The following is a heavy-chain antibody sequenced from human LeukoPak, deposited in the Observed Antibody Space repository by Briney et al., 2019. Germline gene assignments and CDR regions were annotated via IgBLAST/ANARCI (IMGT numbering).Heavy chain of an antibody. D-gene: IGHD2-2*01. CDR2: INPNSGGT. CDR1: GYTFTGYY. V-gene: IGHV1-2*02. J-gene: IGHJ6*03. Sequence: ASVKVSCKTSGYTFTGYYMHWVRQAPGQGLEWMGWINPNSGGTNYAQKFQGRVTMTRDTSISTAYMELSRLRSDDTAVYYCARGSPCCSTSCYFHLCYYYYYMDVWGKGTTVTISS. CDR3: ARGSPCCSTSCYFHLCYYYYYMDV.